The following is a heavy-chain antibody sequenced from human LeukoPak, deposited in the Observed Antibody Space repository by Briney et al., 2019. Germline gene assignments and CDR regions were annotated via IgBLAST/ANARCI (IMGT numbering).Heavy chain of an antibody. CDR1: GGSISSSSYY. J-gene: IGHJ6*03. V-gene: IGHV4-39*07. D-gene: IGHD3-10*01. CDR3: ARDYYGSGSYYNVYHYMGV. Sequence: SETLSLTCTVSGGSISSSSYYWGWIRQPPGKGLEWIGSIYYSGSTYYNPSLKSRVTISVDTSKNQFSLKLSSVTAADTAVYYCARDYYGSGSYYNVYHYMGVWGKGTTVTISS. CDR2: IYYSGST.